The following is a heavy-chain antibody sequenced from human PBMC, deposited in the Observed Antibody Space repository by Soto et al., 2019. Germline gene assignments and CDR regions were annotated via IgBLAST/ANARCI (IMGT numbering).Heavy chain of an antibody. CDR3: ARDSGSYADY. D-gene: IGHD1-26*01. CDR2: INSGGSST. Sequence: EVQLVESGGGLVQPGGSLRLSCAASGFTFSSYWMHWVRQAPGKGLVWVSRINSGGSSTDYADSVKGRFTISRDNAKNTLYLQMNSLRAEDTAGYYGARDSGSYADYWGQGTLVTVSS. V-gene: IGHV3-74*01. J-gene: IGHJ4*02. CDR1: GFTFSSYW.